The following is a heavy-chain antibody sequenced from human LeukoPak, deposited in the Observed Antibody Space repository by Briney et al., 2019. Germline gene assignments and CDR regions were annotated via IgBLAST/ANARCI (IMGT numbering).Heavy chain of an antibody. Sequence: GGSLRLSCAASGFTVSSNYMSWVRQAPGKGLEWVSVIYSGGSTYYADSVKGRFTISRDNSKNTLYLQMNSLRAEDTAVYYCARDRGPDYYGSGSYLYWGQGTLVTVSS. D-gene: IGHD3-10*01. CDR2: IYSGGST. CDR3: ARDRGPDYYGSGSYLY. CDR1: GFTVSSNY. V-gene: IGHV3-66*01. J-gene: IGHJ4*02.